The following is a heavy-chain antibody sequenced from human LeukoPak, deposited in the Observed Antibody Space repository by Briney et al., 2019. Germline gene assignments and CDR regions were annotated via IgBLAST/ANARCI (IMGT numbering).Heavy chain of an antibody. CDR1: GGSFSGYY. CDR3: ARAQYSSSWYVY. D-gene: IGHD6-13*01. V-gene: IGHV4-34*01. Sequence: PSETLSHTCAVYGGSFSGYYWSWIRQPPGKGLEWIGEINHSGSTNYNPSLKSRVTISVDTSKNQFSLKLSSVTAADTAVYYCARAQYSSSWYVYWGQGTLVTVSS. J-gene: IGHJ4*02. CDR2: INHSGST.